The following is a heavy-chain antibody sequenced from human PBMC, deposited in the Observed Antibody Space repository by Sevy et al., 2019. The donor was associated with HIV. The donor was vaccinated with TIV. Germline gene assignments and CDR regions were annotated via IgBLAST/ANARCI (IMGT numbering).Heavy chain of an antibody. D-gene: IGHD2-2*01. CDR2: IWNDGSNQ. Sequence: GGSLRLSCAASGFTFSSYGMHWVRQAPGKGLEWVAVIWNDGSNQYYGDSVDGRFTVSRDNSTNTLYLQMNSLRAEDTAVYYCARAPGYCTSTNCYDWFDPWGHGTLVTVSS. J-gene: IGHJ5*02. CDR1: GFTFSSYG. V-gene: IGHV3-33*01. CDR3: ARAPGYCTSTNCYDWFDP.